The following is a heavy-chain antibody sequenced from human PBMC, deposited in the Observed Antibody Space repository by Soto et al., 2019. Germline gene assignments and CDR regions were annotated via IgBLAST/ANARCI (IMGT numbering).Heavy chain of an antibody. J-gene: IGHJ4*02. CDR1: GDTFSFYT. CDR3: AARYGSGYRAFDY. CDR2: INPIVSMS. V-gene: IGHV1-69*02. D-gene: IGHD3-10*01. Sequence: QVQLVQSGTEVKKPGSSVKVSCKASGDTFSFYTINWVRQAPGLGLEWVGRINPIVSMSNYAQKFQGRVSMTAEKSTSTAYMEMRSRRSDDTAMYFCAARYGSGYRAFDYWGQGALVIVSS.